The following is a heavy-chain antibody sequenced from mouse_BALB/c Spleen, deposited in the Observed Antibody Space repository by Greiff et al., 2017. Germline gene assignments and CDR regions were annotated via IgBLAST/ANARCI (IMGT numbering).Heavy chain of an antibody. V-gene: IGHV5-12-2*01. Sequence: EVKLMESGGGLVQPGGSLKLSCAASGFTFSSYTMSWVRQTPEKRLEWVAYISNGGGSTYYPDTVKGRFTISRDNAKNTLYLQMSSLKSEDTAMYYCARHTRYGLDYGGQGTTLTVSS. J-gene: IGHJ2*01. CDR2: ISNGGGST. CDR3: ARHTRYGLDY. D-gene: IGHD1-2*01. CDR1: GFTFSSYT.